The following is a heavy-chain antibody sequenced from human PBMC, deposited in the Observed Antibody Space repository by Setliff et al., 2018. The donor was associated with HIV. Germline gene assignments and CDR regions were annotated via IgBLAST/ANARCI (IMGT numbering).Heavy chain of an antibody. CDR3: ARVGPPEGSYTYYYYYMDV. V-gene: IGHV4-38-2*01. CDR1: GYSINSGFS. CDR2: IYQSGSI. Sequence: ASETLSLTCAASGYSINSGFSRAWIRQPPGQGPQWIGSIYQSGSIYYNPSLQSRVTISVDTSKNQFSLKLSSVTAADTAVYYCARVGPPEGSYTYYYYYMDVWGKGTTVTVSS. J-gene: IGHJ6*03. D-gene: IGHD1-26*01.